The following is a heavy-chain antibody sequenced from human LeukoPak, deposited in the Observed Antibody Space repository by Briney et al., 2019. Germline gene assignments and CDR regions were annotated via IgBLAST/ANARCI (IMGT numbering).Heavy chain of an antibody. D-gene: IGHD3-22*01. J-gene: IGHJ2*01. CDR1: GFTFSSYE. Sequence: GGSLRLSCAASGFTFSSYEMNWVRQAPGKGLEWVSVMYSAGFTYYADSVKGRFTISRDNSKNTLNLQMNSLRAEDTAVYYCANSRRSGYWYFDLWGRGTLVTVSS. CDR2: MYSAGFT. CDR3: ANSRRSGYWYFDL. V-gene: IGHV3-53*01.